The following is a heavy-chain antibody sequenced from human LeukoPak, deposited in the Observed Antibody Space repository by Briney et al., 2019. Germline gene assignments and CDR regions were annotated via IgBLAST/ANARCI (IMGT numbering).Heavy chain of an antibody. CDR3: ARDSPTFDI. CDR1: GFTFSNYA. V-gene: IGHV3-23*01. J-gene: IGHJ3*02. Sequence: QPGRSLRLSCAASGFTFSNYAMFWVRQAPGKGLEWVSAISGSGGSTYYADSVKGRFTISRDNSKNTLYLQMNSLRAEDTAIYYCARDSPTFDIWGQGTMVTVSS. CDR2: ISGSGGST.